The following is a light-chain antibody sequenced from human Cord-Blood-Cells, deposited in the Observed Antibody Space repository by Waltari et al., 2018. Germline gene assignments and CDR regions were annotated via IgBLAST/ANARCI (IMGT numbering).Light chain of an antibody. CDR2: KDS. Sequence: SYELTQPSSVSVSPGQTARITCSGDVLAKKYARWFQQKPGQAPGLVIYKDSERPSGIPERFSGSSAGTTVTLTISGAQVEDAADYYCYSAADNNWVFGGGTKLTVL. CDR3: YSAADNNWV. CDR1: VLAKKY. V-gene: IGLV3-27*01. J-gene: IGLJ3*02.